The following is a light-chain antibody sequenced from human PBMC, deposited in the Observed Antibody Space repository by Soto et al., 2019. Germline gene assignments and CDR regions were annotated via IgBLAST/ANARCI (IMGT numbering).Light chain of an antibody. CDR2: EAS. CDR3: QHYNGYWT. J-gene: IGKJ1*01. V-gene: IGKV1-5*03. Sequence: DIQMTQSPSTLSASLGDRVTITCRASQSISNSLAWYQQKPGKAPKLLIYEASSINSGVPSRFSGSRSGTKLTLTVSSLQYDDFETYYCQHYNGYWTFGQGTKVEIK. CDR1: QSISNS.